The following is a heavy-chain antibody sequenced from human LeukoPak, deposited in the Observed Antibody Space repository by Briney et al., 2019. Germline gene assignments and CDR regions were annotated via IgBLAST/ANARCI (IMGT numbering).Heavy chain of an antibody. V-gene: IGHV4-4*07. D-gene: IGHD3-10*01. CDR3: ARDYYYGSGKNYYYYMDV. CDR2: IYTSGST. J-gene: IGHJ6*03. CDR1: GGSISSYY. Sequence: KPSETLSLTCTVSGGSISSYYWSWVRQPAGKGLEWIGRIYTSGSTNYNPSLKSRVTISVDTSKNQFSLKLSSVTAADTAVYYCARDYYYGSGKNYYYYMDVWGKGTTVTISS.